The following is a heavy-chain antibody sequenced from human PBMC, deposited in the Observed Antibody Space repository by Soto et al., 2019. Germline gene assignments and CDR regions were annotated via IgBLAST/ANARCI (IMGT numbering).Heavy chain of an antibody. J-gene: IGHJ4*02. D-gene: IGHD3-10*01. CDR3: ARSMDVTLTGVDRDEYFDS. CDR2: IHYSGST. Sequence: QVQLQESGPGLVKPSETLSLTCTVSGGSISSLHWSWIRQPPGKGLEWIGYIHYSGSTNYNPSLESRVTISVDTSKNQFSLKLTSVTAADTAVYYCARSMDVTLTGVDRDEYFDSWGQGTLVNVSS. CDR1: GGSISSLH. V-gene: IGHV4-59*01.